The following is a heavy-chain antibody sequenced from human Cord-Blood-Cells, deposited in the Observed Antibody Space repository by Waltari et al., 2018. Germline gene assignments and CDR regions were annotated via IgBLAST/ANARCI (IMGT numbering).Heavy chain of an antibody. V-gene: IGHV1-69*09. D-gene: IGHD6-6*01. CDR3: ARGSSSYYYYYYYMDV. Sequence: QVQLVQSGAEVKKPGSSVKVSCKASGGTFSSYAISWVRQAPGQGLEWSGRINPILGIANYAQKFQGRVTITADKSTSTAYMELSSLRSEDTAVYYCARGSSSYYYYYYYMDVWGKGTTVTVSS. CDR2: INPILGIA. J-gene: IGHJ6*03. CDR1: GGTFSSYA.